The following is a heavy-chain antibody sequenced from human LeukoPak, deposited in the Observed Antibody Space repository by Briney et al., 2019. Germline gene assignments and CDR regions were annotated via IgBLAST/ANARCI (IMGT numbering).Heavy chain of an antibody. CDR2: MNPNSGNT. V-gene: IGHV1-8*01. Sequence: ASVKVSCKASGYTFTSYDINWVRQATGQGLEWMGWMNPNSGNTGYAQKFQGRVTMTRNTSISTAYMELSSLRSEDTAVYYCARDSFLAAAVRVNWGQGTLVTVSS. J-gene: IGHJ4*02. CDR3: ARDSFLAAAVRVN. CDR1: GYTFTSYD. D-gene: IGHD6-13*01.